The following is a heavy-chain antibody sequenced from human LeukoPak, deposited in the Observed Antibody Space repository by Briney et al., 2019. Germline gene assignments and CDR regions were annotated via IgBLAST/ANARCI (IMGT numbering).Heavy chain of an antibody. CDR2: IIPILGIA. J-gene: IGHJ4*02. CDR3: ARVGYCSSTSCRVLGY. V-gene: IGHV1-69*04. Sequence: SVKVSCKASGGTFSSYAISWVRQAPGQGLEWMGRIIPILGIANYAQKFQGRVTITADKSTSTAYMELSSLRSEDTAVYYCARVGYCSSTSCRVLGYWGQGTLVTVSS. D-gene: IGHD2-2*01. CDR1: GGTFSSYA.